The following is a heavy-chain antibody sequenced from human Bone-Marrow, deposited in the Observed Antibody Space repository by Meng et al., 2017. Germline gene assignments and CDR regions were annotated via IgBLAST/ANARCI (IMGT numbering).Heavy chain of an antibody. J-gene: IGHJ4*02. V-gene: IGHV1-2*02. CDR2: INPNSGGT. D-gene: IGHD5-18*01. CDR1: GYNFPDYY. CDR3: ARVEGLKSYGFAATVGY. Sequence: ASVKVSCKPSGYNFPDYYIHWVRRAPGQGLEWMGWINPNSGGTNYAQKFQGRATMTRDTSISTAYMELSRLRSDDTAVYYCARVEGLKSYGFAATVGYWGQGTLVTVSS.